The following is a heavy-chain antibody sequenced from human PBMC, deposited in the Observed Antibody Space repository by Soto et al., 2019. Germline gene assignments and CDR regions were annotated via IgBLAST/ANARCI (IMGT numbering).Heavy chain of an antibody. J-gene: IGHJ6*02. CDR1: GGTFSSYT. D-gene: IGHD6-6*01. CDR3: ASSPYSSSSYYYYGIDV. Sequence: ASVKVSCKASGGTFSSYTISWVRQAPGQGLEWMGRIIPILGIANYAQKFQGRVTITADKSTSTAYMELSSLRSEDTAVYYCASSPYSSSSYYYYGIDVWGQGTTVTVSS. CDR2: IIPILGIA. V-gene: IGHV1-69*02.